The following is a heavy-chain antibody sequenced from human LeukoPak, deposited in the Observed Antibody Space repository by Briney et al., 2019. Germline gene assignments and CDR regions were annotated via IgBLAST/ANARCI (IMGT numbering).Heavy chain of an antibody. J-gene: IGHJ4*02. Sequence: PGGSLRLSCVASGFTFSSYSMNWVRQAPGKGLEWVSYISSDSNVMYYADSVKGRFTISRDNAENSLSLQMNSLRAGDTAVYYCARYYYDSGGYKLLDYWGQGTLVTVSS. CDR3: ARYYYDSGGYKLLDY. CDR2: ISSDSNVM. CDR1: GFTFSSYS. V-gene: IGHV3-48*04. D-gene: IGHD3-22*01.